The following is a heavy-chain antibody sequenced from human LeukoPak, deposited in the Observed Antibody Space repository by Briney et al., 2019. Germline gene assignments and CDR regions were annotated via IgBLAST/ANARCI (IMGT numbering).Heavy chain of an antibody. Sequence: PSETLSLTCTVSGGSMSSYFWSWIRQPPGKGLEWIGYIYYSGSANYNPSLKSRVTISIDTSKNQFSLKLSSATAADTAVYYCARASSRITIFGVVTAGGFDIWGQGTMVTVS. CDR3: ARASSRITIFGVVTAGGFDI. V-gene: IGHV4-59*01. CDR2: IYYSGSA. CDR1: GGSMSSYF. J-gene: IGHJ3*02. D-gene: IGHD3-3*01.